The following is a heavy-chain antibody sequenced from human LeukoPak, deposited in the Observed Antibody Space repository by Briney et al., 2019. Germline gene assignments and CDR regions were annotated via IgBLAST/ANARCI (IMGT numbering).Heavy chain of an antibody. CDR3: ARGAGGYDSSGYYLDYYYYGMDV. V-gene: IGHV4-34*01. D-gene: IGHD3-22*01. CDR1: GGSFSGYY. CDR2: INHSGST. Sequence: SETLSLTCAVYGGSFSGYYWSWIRQPPGKGLEWIGEINHSGSTNYNPSLKSRVTISVDTSKNQFSLKLSSVTAADTAVYYCARGAGGYDSSGYYLDYYYYGMDVWGQGTTVTVSS. J-gene: IGHJ6*02.